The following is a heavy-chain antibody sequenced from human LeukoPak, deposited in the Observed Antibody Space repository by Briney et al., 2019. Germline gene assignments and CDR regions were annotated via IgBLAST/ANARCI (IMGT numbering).Heavy chain of an antibody. CDR3: ARRGALNNWFDP. CDR2: IIPIFGTA. CDR1: GYTFTNYY. Sequence: SVKVSCKASGYTFTNYYIHWVRQAPGQGLEWMGGIIPIFGTANYAQKFQGRVTITADESTSTAYMELSSLRSEDTAVYYCARRGALNNWFDPWGQGTLVTVSS. J-gene: IGHJ5*02. D-gene: IGHD1-26*01. V-gene: IGHV1-69*13.